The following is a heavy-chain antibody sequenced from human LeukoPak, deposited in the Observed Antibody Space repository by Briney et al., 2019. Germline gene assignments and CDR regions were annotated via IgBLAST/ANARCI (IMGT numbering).Heavy chain of an antibody. D-gene: IGHD6-19*01. CDR3: ARTRLASNWFDP. CDR2: IWYDGSNK. V-gene: IGHV3-33*01. J-gene: IGHJ5*02. CDR1: GFTSSSYG. Sequence: PGGSLRLSCAASGFTSSSYGMHWVRQAPGKGLEWVAVIWYDGSNKYYADSVKGRFTISRDNSKNTLYLQMNSLRAEDTAVYYCARTRLASNWFDPWGQGTLVTVSS.